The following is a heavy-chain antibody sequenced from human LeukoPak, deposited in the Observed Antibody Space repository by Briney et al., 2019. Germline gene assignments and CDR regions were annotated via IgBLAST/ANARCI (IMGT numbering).Heavy chain of an antibody. Sequence: GSLRLSCAASGFTFSNFWMHWVRQAPGKGLVWVALIYGDGSFTRYADSVKGRFTISRDNAKNTVYLQMNSLRAEDTAVYYCAKGSSYGLDPTLDYWGQGTLVTVSS. D-gene: IGHD4-17*01. CDR3: AKGSSYGLDPTLDY. J-gene: IGHJ4*02. CDR1: GFTFSNFW. CDR2: IYGDGSFT. V-gene: IGHV3-74*01.